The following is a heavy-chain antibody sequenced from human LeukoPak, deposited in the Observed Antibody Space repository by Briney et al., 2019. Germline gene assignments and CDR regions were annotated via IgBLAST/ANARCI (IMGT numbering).Heavy chain of an antibody. J-gene: IGHJ4*02. CDR1: GGSFSGYY. D-gene: IGHD3-10*01. CDR3: ASGYGSSYLDY. Sequence: PSETLSLTCAVYGGSFSGYYWSWIRQPPGKGLEWIGEINHSGSTNYNPSLKSRVTISVDTSKNQFSLKLSSVTAADTAVYYCASGYGSSYLDYWGQGTLVTVSS. V-gene: IGHV4-34*01. CDR2: INHSGST.